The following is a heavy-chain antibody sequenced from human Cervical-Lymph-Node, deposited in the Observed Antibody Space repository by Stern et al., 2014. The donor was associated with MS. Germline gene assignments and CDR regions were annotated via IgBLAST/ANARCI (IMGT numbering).Heavy chain of an antibody. D-gene: IGHD1-14*01. CDR1: GYTFSRFA. V-gene: IGHV1-18*01. J-gene: IGHJ4*02. CDR3: ARVLGNPRH. Sequence: QVQLVQSGAEVKKPGASVNVSCKASGYTFSRFAITWVRQAPGQGLEWMGTITVYNGNTNYAQRVQDRVTMTTDTSTKTAYMEERTLRSDDTAVYYWARVLGNPRHWGQGTLVTVSS. CDR2: ITVYNGNT.